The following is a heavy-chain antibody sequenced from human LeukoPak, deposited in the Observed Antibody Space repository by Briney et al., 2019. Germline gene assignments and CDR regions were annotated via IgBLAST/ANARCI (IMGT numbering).Heavy chain of an antibody. Sequence: PGISVRLLCAASGLKFDDYDMLWVPQARGKALEWVSGLTWNSYTIVYADSVKGRFTISRDNAKKFLYLQVNSLSPEDLALFYCAKGMGVGALIVDYLDVWGRGTMVAVSS. D-gene: IGHD3-3*01. V-gene: IGHV3-9*03. CDR2: LTWNSYTI. CDR3: AKGMGVGALIVDYLDV. CDR1: GLKFDDYD. J-gene: IGHJ3*01.